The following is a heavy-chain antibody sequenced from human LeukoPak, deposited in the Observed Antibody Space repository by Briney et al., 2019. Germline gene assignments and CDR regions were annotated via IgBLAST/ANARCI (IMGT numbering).Heavy chain of an antibody. Sequence: PGRSLRLSCTVSGFTFDDYAMHWVRQAPGKGLEWVSGISWNSGSIAYADSVKGRFTISRDNAKNSLYLQMSSLRTEDMALYYCAKGHSEVVGGTTNFDYWGQGTLVTVSS. CDR1: GFTFDDYA. CDR3: AKGHSEVVGGTTNFDY. V-gene: IGHV3-9*03. D-gene: IGHD1-26*01. CDR2: ISWNSGSI. J-gene: IGHJ4*02.